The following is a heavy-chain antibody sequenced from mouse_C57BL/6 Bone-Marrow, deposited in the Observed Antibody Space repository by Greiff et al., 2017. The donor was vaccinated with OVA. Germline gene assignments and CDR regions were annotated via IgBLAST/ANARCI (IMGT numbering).Heavy chain of an antibody. CDR3: ARSRGSSPYFDY. D-gene: IGHD1-1*01. V-gene: IGHV1-55*01. CDR2: IYPGSGST. J-gene: IGHJ2*01. Sequence: QVQLQQPGAELVKPGASVKMSCKASGYTFTSYWITWVKQRPGQGLAWIGDIYPGSGSTNYNEKFKSKATLTVDTSSSTAYMQLSSLTSEDSAVYYCARSRGSSPYFDYWGQGTTLTVSS. CDR1: GYTFTSYW.